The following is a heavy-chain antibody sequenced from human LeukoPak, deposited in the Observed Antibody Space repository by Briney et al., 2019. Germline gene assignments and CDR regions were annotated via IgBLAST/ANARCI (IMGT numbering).Heavy chain of an antibody. J-gene: IGHJ5*01. V-gene: IGHV4-61*01. CDR3: ARDYYYGSGSFQFDS. D-gene: IGHD3-10*01. Sequence: SETLSLTCTVSGGSVSSGSYYWSWIRQPPGKGLEWIGYIYYSGSTNYNPSLKSRVTISVDTSKNQFSLKLSSVTAADTAVYYCARDYYYGSGSFQFDSWGQGTLVTVSS. CDR1: GGSVSSGSYY. CDR2: IYYSGST.